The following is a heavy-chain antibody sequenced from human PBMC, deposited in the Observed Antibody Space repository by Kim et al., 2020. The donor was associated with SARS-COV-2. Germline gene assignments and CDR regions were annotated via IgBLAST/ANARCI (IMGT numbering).Heavy chain of an antibody. V-gene: IGHV3-30*04. J-gene: IGHJ4*02. CDR2: ISYDGSNK. D-gene: IGHD3-9*01. CDR3: ARGDLGYFDWLLSTYFDY. CDR1: GFTFSSYA. Sequence: GGSLRLSCAASGFTFSSYAMHWVRQAPGKGLEWVAVISYDGSNKYYADSVKGRFTISRDNSKNTLYLQMNSLRAEDTAVYYCARGDLGYFDWLLSTYFDYWGQGTLVTVSS.